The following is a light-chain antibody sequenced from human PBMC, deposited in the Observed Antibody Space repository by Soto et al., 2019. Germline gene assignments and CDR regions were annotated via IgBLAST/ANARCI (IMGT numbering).Light chain of an antibody. V-gene: IGKV2-30*01. CDR3: MQGTLWPWT. CDR2: KNS. J-gene: IGKJ1*01. Sequence: VVMTQSPLSLPVTLGQPASISCTSSLSLVDSGGNTYFNWYQQRPGQPPRRLIYKNSNRESGVPDRFSASGSGTDFTLRISRVEAKDLGVYYCMQGTLWPWTFGQGTKVEIK. CDR1: LSLVDSGGNTY.